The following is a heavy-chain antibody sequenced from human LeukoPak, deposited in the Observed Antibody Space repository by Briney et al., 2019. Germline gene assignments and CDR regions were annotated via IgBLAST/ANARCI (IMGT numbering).Heavy chain of an antibody. J-gene: IGHJ6*03. CDR2: ISGSGGGT. Sequence: GGSLRLSCAASGFTFSSYAMSWVRQAPGKGLEWVSAISGSGGGTYYAGSVKGRFTISRDNSKNTLFLQMDSLRGEDTAVYYCAKDLNTAHNYYYLDVWGKGTTVTASS. CDR1: GFTFSSYA. D-gene: IGHD2-21*02. V-gene: IGHV3-23*01. CDR3: AKDLNTAHNYYYLDV.